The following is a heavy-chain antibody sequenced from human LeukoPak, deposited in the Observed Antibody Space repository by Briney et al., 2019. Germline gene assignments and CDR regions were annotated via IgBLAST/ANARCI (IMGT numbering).Heavy chain of an antibody. Sequence: PSETLSLTCTVSGCSISSGGYYWSWLRQHPGKGLEWIGYIYYSGSTYYNPSLKSRLTISVDTSKNQFSLKLSSVTAADTAVYYCARDLRIFGVVIPRGAFDIWGQGTMVTVSS. CDR1: GCSISSGGYY. CDR2: IYYSGST. D-gene: IGHD3-3*01. J-gene: IGHJ3*02. CDR3: ARDLRIFGVVIPRGAFDI. V-gene: IGHV4-31*03.